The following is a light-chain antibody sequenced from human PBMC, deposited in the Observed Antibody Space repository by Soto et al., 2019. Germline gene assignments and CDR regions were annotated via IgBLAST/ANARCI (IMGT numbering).Light chain of an antibody. Sequence: DIQMTQSPSSLSASIGDRVSITCRTSEKIDNFLNWYQQKPGKAPSLLIYAASSLHSGVPSRFSGSGPGTEFTLTISSLQFEDFATYYCQQGYSDRWTFGQGTKV. V-gene: IGKV1-39*01. CDR3: QQGYSDRWT. CDR1: EKIDNF. J-gene: IGKJ1*01. CDR2: AAS.